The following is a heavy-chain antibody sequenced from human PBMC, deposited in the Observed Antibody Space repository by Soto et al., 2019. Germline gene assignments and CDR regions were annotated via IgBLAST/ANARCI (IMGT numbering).Heavy chain of an antibody. D-gene: IGHD6-13*01. J-gene: IGHJ6*02. Sequence: GASVKVSCKASGGTFSSYAISWVRQAPGQGLEWKGGIIPIFGTTDYAQKFQGRVTITADESTSTAYMELSSLRSEDTAVYYCASLIAAAGPPHSPRYYYGMDVWGQGTTVTVS. CDR3: ASLIAAAGPPHSPRYYYGMDV. CDR2: IIPIFGTT. V-gene: IGHV1-69*13. CDR1: GGTFSSYA.